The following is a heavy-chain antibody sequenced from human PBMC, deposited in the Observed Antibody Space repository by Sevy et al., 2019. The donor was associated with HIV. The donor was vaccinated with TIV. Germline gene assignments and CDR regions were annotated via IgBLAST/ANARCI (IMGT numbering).Heavy chain of an antibody. J-gene: IGHJ5*02. CDR3: ARGYCGGGSCMAFDP. Sequence: GSLRLSCAASGFSISNNYTAWVRQAPGKGLEWVSVMYSGGSPYYADSVKGRFALSRDMSKNTVYLQMNSLRAEDTAVYYCARGYCGGGSCMAFDPWGQGTLVTVSS. V-gene: IGHV3-53*01. CDR1: GFSISNNY. D-gene: IGHD2-15*01. CDR2: MYSGGSP.